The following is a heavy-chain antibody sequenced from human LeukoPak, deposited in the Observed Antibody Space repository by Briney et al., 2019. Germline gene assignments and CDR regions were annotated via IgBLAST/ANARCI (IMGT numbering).Heavy chain of an antibody. CDR3: ARGAPYYYYMDV. Sequence: PGGSLRLSCAGSGFTFSNYAMYWVRQAPGKGLENVAGIGSNGDSTYYANSVKGRFTISRDNSKNTLFLQMGSLRAEDMAVYYCARGAPYYYYMDVWGKGTTVTVSS. V-gene: IGHV3-64*01. CDR2: IGSNGDST. CDR1: GFTFSNYA. J-gene: IGHJ6*03.